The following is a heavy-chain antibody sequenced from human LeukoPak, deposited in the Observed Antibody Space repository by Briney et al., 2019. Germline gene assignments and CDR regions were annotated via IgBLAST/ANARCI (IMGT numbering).Heavy chain of an antibody. Sequence: GGSLRLSCAASGSTFSSYAMRWVRQAPGKGLEYVSGIRSNGGSTYYANSVKGGFTISRDNSKNTLYLQMGSLRAEDMAVYYCARARSFLSYMDGWGKGTTVTISS. CDR2: IRSNGGST. J-gene: IGHJ6*03. CDR3: ARARSFLSYMDG. V-gene: IGHV3-64*01. D-gene: IGHD3-10*01. CDR1: GSTFSSYA.